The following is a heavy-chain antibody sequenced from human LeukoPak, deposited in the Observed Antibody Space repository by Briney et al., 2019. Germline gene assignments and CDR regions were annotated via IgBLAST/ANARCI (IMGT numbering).Heavy chain of an antibody. CDR1: GYTFTGYY. J-gene: IGHJ3*02. D-gene: IGHD6-13*01. CDR3: ARERVAAAGGDDAFDI. Sequence: ASVKVSCKASGYTFTGYYMHWVRQAPGQGLEWMGWINPNSGGTNYAQKFQGWVTMTRDTSISTAHMELSRLRSDDTAVYYCARERVAAAGGDDAFDIWGQGTMVTVSS. V-gene: IGHV1-2*04. CDR2: INPNSGGT.